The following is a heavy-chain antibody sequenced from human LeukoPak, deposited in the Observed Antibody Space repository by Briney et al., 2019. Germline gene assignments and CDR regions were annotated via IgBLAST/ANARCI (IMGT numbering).Heavy chain of an antibody. Sequence: PSETLSLTCTVSGGSISSYYWSWIRQPPGKGLEWIGYIYYSGSTNYNPSLKSRVTISVDTSKNQFSLKLSSVTAADTAVYCCARVDDYGDYFFDYWGQGTLVTVSS. J-gene: IGHJ4*02. D-gene: IGHD4-17*01. CDR2: IYYSGST. V-gene: IGHV4-59*01. CDR1: GGSISSYY. CDR3: ARVDDYGDYFFDY.